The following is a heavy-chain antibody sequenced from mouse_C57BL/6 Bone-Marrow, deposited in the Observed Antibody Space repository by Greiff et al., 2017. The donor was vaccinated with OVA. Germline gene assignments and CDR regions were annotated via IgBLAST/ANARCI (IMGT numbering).Heavy chain of an antibody. CDR3: AREAKSSIYSIAMDY. J-gene: IGHJ4*01. CDR1: GFTFSSYA. CDR2: ISDGGSYT. Sequence: EVNLVESGGGLVKPGGSLKLSCAASGFTFSSYAMSWVRQTPEKRLEWVATISDGGSYTYYPDNVKGRFTISRDNAKNNLYLQMSHLKSEDTAMYYCAREAKSSIYSIAMDYWGQGTSVTVSS. V-gene: IGHV5-4*01. D-gene: IGHD2-1*01.